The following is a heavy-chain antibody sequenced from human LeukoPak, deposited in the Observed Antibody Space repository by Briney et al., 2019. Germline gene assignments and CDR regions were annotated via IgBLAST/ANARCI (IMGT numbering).Heavy chain of an antibody. V-gene: IGHV1-46*01. CDR2: ISPSGGST. Sequence: GASVKVSCKAFGYTFTSNYMHWVRQAPGQGPEWMGVISPSGGSTTYAQKFQGRVTITADKSTSTAYMELSSLRSEDTAVYYCARDEASFYYMDVWGKGTTVTVSS. J-gene: IGHJ6*03. CDR1: GYTFTSNY. CDR3: ARDEASFYYMDV.